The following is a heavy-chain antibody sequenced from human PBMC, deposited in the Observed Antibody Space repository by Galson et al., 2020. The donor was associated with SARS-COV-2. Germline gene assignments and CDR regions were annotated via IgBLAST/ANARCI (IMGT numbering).Heavy chain of an antibody. V-gene: IGHV3-23*01. Sequence: GESLKISCAASGFTFSSYAMSWVRQAPGKGLEWVSAISGSGGSTYYADSVNGRFTISRDNSKNTLYLQMNSLGAEDTGGYYCAKGGGGEQYYYDSSGYYRYWGQGTLVTVSS. CDR1: GFTFSSYA. D-gene: IGHD3-22*01. J-gene: IGHJ4*02. CDR3: AKGGGGEQYYYDSSGYYRY. CDR2: ISGSGGST.